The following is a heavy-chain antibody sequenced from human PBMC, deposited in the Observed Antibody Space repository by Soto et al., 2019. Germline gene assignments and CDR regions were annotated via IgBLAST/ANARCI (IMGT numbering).Heavy chain of an antibody. CDR3: ARCLGGGSVEWFDS. CDR1: GYTFNTYG. Sequence: QVQLVQSGAEVKKPGASVKVSCKASGYTFNTYGITWVRQAPGQGLEWMGWISAYNGNTHFAPKLQGSVSMTTETSKCTAYMELGRLRSDDAAVYYCARCLGGGSVEWFDSWGQGTRVTVSS. V-gene: IGHV1-18*01. J-gene: IGHJ5*01. CDR2: ISAYNGNT. D-gene: IGHD3-10*01.